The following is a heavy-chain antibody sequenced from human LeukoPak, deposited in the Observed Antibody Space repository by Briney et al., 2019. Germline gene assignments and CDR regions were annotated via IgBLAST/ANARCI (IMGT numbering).Heavy chain of an antibody. CDR1: GYTFTGYY. Sequence: GASVKVSCKASGYTFTGYYMHWVRQAPGQGLEWMGWINPNSGGTNYAQKFQGRVTMTRDTSISTAYMELSRLRSDDTAVYYCATTYYDILTGYHDAFDIWGQGTMVTVSS. CDR2: INPNSGGT. D-gene: IGHD3-9*01. CDR3: ATTYYDILTGYHDAFDI. V-gene: IGHV1-2*02. J-gene: IGHJ3*02.